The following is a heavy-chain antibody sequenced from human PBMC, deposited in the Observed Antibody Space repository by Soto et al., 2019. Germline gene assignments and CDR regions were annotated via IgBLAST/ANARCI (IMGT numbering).Heavy chain of an antibody. CDR3: ARDPQGSYCYIDY. J-gene: IGHJ4*02. D-gene: IGHD3-10*01. Sequence: GGSLRLSCAASGFTFSSYAIHWVRQAPGKGLEWVTIISKDGNSKHYADSVKGRFTISRDNSKNTLFLQMNSLRAEDTAVYYCARDPQGSYCYIDYWGQGTPVTVSS. CDR2: ISKDGNSK. CDR1: GFTFSSYA. V-gene: IGHV3-30-3*01.